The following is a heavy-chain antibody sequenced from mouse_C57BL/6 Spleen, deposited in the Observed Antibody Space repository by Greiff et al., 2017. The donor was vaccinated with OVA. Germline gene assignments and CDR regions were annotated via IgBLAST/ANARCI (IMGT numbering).Heavy chain of an antibody. CDR2: IDPETGGT. Sequence: QVQLQQSGAELVRPGASVTLSCKASGYTFTDYEMHWVKQTPVHGLEWIGAIDPETGGTAYNQKFKGKAILTADKSSSTAYMQLSSLTSEDSAVYFCARSGGNYPYYYAMDYWGQGTSVTVSS. CDR1: GYTFTDYE. CDR3: ARSGGNYPYYYAMDY. V-gene: IGHV1-15*01. D-gene: IGHD2-1*01. J-gene: IGHJ4*01.